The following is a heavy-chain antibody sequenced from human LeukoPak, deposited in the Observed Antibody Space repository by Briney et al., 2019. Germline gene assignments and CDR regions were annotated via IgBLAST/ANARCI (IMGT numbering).Heavy chain of an antibody. CDR2: VSSSSSYT. J-gene: IGHJ4*02. Sequence: GGSLRLSCAASRFTFSDYYMSWIRQAPGKGLEWVSYVSSSSSYTNYADSVKGRLTSSRDNAKNSLYLQMSSLRAEDTAVYYCARVGSGSYHIDKWGEGTPVTVSS. CDR1: RFTFSDYY. CDR3: ARVGSGSYHIDK. D-gene: IGHD1-26*01. V-gene: IGHV3-11*06.